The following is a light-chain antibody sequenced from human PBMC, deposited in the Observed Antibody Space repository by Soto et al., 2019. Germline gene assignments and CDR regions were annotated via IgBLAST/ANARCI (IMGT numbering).Light chain of an antibody. V-gene: IGKV2-24*01. J-gene: IGKJ2*01. CDR2: KVS. CDR1: HSLVHSDGNTY. Sequence: DIVMTQTPLSSPVTRGQPASISCRSSHSLVHSDGNTYLSWLHQRPGQPPRLLIYKVSHRLSGVPDRFSGSGAGTHFTLKISRVEAEDVGGYYCMQATQFPHYTFGQGTKLEIK. CDR3: MQATQFPHYT.